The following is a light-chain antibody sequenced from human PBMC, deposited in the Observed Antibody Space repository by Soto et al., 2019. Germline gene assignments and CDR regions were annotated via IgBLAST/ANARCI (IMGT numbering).Light chain of an antibody. CDR3: QNYDSVPRT. V-gene: IGKV1-27*01. Sequence: DIQMTQSPSSLSASVGDTVTITCRASQGINTYLAWFQQRPGKVPKLLIYAASTLQSGVPSRFRGSRSGTDFTLTISSLQPEDVANFYCQNYDSVPRTFGQGTKVEIK. CDR1: QGINTY. J-gene: IGKJ1*01. CDR2: AAS.